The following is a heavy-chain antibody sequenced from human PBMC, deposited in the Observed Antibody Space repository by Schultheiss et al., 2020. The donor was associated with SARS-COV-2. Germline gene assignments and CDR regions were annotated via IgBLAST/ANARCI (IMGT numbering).Heavy chain of an antibody. CDR2: ISGSGGST. D-gene: IGHD3-22*01. CDR3: ARAYYDGSGRFDY. Sequence: GGSLRLSCAGSGLTFSSYAMNWVRQAPGKGLEWVSGISGSGGSTYYADSVKGRFTISRDNAKNTLYLQMNDLTPEDTAVYYCARAYYDGSGRFDYWGLGTLVTVSS. V-gene: IGHV3-23*01. CDR1: GLTFSSYA. J-gene: IGHJ4*02.